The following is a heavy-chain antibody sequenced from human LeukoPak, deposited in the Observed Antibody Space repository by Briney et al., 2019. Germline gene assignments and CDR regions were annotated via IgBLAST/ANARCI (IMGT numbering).Heavy chain of an antibody. D-gene: IGHD3-22*01. J-gene: IGHJ4*02. Sequence: PGGSLRLSCAASGFTFSSYGMHWVRQAPGKGLEWVAVIWYDGSNKYYADSVKGRFTISRDNSKNTLYLQMNSLRAEDTAVYYCAREGYNYYDSSGYLSFDYWGQGTLVTVSS. CDR2: IWYDGSNK. V-gene: IGHV3-33*01. CDR1: GFTFSSYG. CDR3: AREGYNYYDSSGYLSFDY.